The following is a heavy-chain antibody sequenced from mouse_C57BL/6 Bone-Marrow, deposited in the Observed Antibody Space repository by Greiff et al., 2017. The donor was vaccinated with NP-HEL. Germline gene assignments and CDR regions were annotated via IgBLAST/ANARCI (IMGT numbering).Heavy chain of an antibody. J-gene: IGHJ3*01. Sequence: EVHLVESGGDLVKPGGSLKLSCAASGFTFSSYGMSWVRQTPDKRLEWVATISSGGSYTYYPDSVKGRFTISRDNAKNTLYLQMSSLKSEETAKYYCARQRGSSAYWGQGTLVTVSA. CDR1: GFTFSSYG. D-gene: IGHD1-1*01. CDR3: ARQRGSSAY. V-gene: IGHV5-6*01. CDR2: ISSGGSYT.